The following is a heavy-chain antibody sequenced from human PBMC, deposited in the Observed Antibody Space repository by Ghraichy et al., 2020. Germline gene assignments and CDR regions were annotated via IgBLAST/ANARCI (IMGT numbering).Heavy chain of an antibody. Sequence: GGSLRLSCAASGFTFSSYSMNWVRQAPGKGLEWVSYISSSSSTIYYADSVKGRFTISRDNAKNSLYLQMNSLRDEDTAVYYCARDYDYVWGSYLVAYYYYGMDVWGQGTTVTVSS. CDR3: ARDYDYVWGSYLVAYYYYGMDV. CDR2: ISSSSSTI. CDR1: GFTFSSYS. V-gene: IGHV3-48*02. D-gene: IGHD3-16*02. J-gene: IGHJ6*02.